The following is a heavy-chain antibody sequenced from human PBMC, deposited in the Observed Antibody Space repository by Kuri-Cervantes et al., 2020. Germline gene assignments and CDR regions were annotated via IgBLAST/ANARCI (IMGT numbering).Heavy chain of an antibody. CDR3: ARGRGNFAISLSIYYYYYYMDV. J-gene: IGHJ6*03. V-gene: IGHV4-34*01. Sequence: SETLSLTCAVYGGSFSGYYWSWIRQPPGKGLEWIGEINHSGSTNYNPSLKSRVTISVDTSKNQFSLKLSSVTAADTAVYYCARGRGNFAISLSIYYYYYYMDVWGKGTTVTVSS. CDR1: GGSFSGYY. D-gene: IGHD3-16*01. CDR2: INHSGST.